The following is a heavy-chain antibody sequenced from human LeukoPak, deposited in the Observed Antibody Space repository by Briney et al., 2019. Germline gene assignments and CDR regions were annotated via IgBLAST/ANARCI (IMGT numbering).Heavy chain of an antibody. J-gene: IGHJ5*02. Sequence: GASVKVSCKASGYSFTHYGIAWVRQAPGQGLQWMGWINTYNGNTNYAQKLQGRVTMTTDTSTSTAYMELRSLISDDTAVYYCARVAQQLVRGRFDPWGQGTLVTVSS. V-gene: IGHV1-18*01. D-gene: IGHD6-13*01. CDR2: INTYNGNT. CDR3: ARVAQQLVRGRFDP. CDR1: GYSFTHYG.